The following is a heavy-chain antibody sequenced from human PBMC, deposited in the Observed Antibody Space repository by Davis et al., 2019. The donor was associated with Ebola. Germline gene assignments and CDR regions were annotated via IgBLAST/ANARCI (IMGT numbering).Heavy chain of an antibody. CDR2: ISSSSSTI. Sequence: PGGSLRLSCTDSVITFSSYAMTWVRQAPGKGLEWVSYISSSSSTIYYADSVKGRFTISRDNAKNSLYLQMNSLRAEDTAVYYCYIEWLLESYGMDVWGQGTTVTVSS. CDR3: YIEWLLESYGMDV. D-gene: IGHD3-9*01. V-gene: IGHV3-48*01. J-gene: IGHJ6*02. CDR1: VITFSSYA.